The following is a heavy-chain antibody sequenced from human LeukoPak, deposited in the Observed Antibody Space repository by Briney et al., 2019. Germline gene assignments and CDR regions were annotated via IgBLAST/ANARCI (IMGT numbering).Heavy chain of an antibody. Sequence: GGSLRLSCAASGFTFSSNWMRWVRQAPGKGLEWVASIKQDGSEKYYVGSVKGRFTISRDNAKNSLFLQMDNLRVEDTAVYYCARVDKNRASDYWGQGTLVTVSS. CDR2: IKQDGSEK. CDR1: GFTFSSNW. CDR3: ARVDKNRASDY. V-gene: IGHV3-7*01. J-gene: IGHJ4*02. D-gene: IGHD2-2*03.